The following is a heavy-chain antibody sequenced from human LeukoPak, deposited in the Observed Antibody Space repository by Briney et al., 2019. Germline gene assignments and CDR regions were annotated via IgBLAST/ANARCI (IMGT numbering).Heavy chain of an antibody. CDR1: GFTFSDYY. V-gene: IGHV3-11*01. Sequence: GGSLRLSCAASGFTFSDYYMSWIRQAPGKGLEWVSYISSSGSTIYYADSVKGRFTISRDNAKNSLYLQMNGLRAEDTAVYYCATANSSPTFDYWGQGTLVTVSS. CDR2: ISSSGSTI. CDR3: ATANSSPTFDY. D-gene: IGHD1-1*01. J-gene: IGHJ4*02.